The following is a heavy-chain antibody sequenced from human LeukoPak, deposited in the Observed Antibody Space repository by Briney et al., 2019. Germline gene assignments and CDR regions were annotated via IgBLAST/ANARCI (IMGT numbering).Heavy chain of an antibody. CDR3: ARETSRIIYY. CDR1: GGSISSSSYY. V-gene: IGHV4-39*07. Sequence: PSETLSLTCTVSGGSISSSSYYWGWIRQPPGKGPEWIGSIYYSGSTYYNPSLKSRVTISVDTSKNQFSLKLSSVTAADTAVYFCARETSRIIYYWGQGALVTVSS. CDR2: IYYSGST. J-gene: IGHJ4*02.